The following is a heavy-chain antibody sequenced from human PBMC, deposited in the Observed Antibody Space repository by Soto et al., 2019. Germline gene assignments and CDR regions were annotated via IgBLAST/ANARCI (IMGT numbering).Heavy chain of an antibody. Sequence: PSETLSLTCSVSGDSISSYFRNWIRQPPGEGLEWIGCIYDSGSTDYNPSLKSRVTISLDTSKKQLSLRLNSVTAADTAVYYCVSSRTAIYGDAFDVCGQRTMVTVSS. CDR3: VSSRTAIYGDAFDV. CDR1: GDSISSYF. J-gene: IGHJ3*01. D-gene: IGHD2-21*02. V-gene: IGHV4-59*03. CDR2: IYDSGST.